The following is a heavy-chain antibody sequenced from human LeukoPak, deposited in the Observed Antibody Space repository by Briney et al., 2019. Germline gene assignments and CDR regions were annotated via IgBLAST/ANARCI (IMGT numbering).Heavy chain of an antibody. CDR1: GGSISSYY. CDR3: ARAHYDYVWGSYRYSSVAFDI. CDR2: IYYSGST. V-gene: IGHV4-59*01. Sequence: SETLSLTCTVSGGSISSYYWSWIRQPPGKGLEWIGYIYYSGSTNYNPSLKSRVTISVDTSKNQFSLKLSSVTAADTAVYYCARAHYDYVWGSYRYSSVAFDIWGQGTMVTVSS. J-gene: IGHJ3*02. D-gene: IGHD3-16*02.